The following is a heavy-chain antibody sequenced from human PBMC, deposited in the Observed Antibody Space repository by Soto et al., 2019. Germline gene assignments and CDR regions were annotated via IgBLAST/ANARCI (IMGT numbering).Heavy chain of an antibody. CDR3: ARDLVDTAMVRGGYFDY. J-gene: IGHJ4*02. CDR1: GFTFSSYG. CDR2: IWYDGSNK. D-gene: IGHD5-18*01. Sequence: QVQLVESGGGVVQPGRSLRLSCAASGFTFSSYGMHWVRQAPGKGLEWVAVIWYDGSNKYYADSVKGRFTISRDNSKNTLDLQMNRLRAEDTAVYYCARDLVDTAMVRGGYFDYWGQGTLVTVSS. V-gene: IGHV3-33*01.